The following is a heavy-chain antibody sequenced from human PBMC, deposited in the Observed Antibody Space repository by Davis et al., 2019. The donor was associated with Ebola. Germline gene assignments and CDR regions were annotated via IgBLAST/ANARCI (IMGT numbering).Heavy chain of an antibody. V-gene: IGHV3-9*01. J-gene: IGHJ6*02. CDR1: GFTFSSYW. CDR3: AKDGPGYSYGYDYYYGMDV. D-gene: IGHD5-18*01. CDR2: ISWNSGSI. Sequence: PGGSLRLSCAASGFTFSSYWMHWVRQAPGKGLEWVSGISWNSGSIGYADSVKGRFTISRDNAKNSLYLQMNSLRAEDTALYYCAKDGPGYSYGYDYYYGMDVWGQGTTVTVSS.